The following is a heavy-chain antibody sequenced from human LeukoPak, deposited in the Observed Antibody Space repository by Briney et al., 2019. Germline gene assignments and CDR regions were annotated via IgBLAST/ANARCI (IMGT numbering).Heavy chain of an antibody. Sequence: PGGSLRLSCAASGFTFDDYAMHWVRQAPGKGLEWVSGISWNSGSIGYADSVKGRFTISRDNAKSSLYLQMNSLRAEDTALYYCAKDREYDILTGYPGFDYWGQGTLVTVSS. CDR1: GFTFDDYA. CDR3: AKDREYDILTGYPGFDY. D-gene: IGHD3-9*01. J-gene: IGHJ4*02. V-gene: IGHV3-9*01. CDR2: ISWNSGSI.